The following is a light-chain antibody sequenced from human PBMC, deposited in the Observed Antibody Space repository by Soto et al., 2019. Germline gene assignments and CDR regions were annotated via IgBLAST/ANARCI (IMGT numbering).Light chain of an antibody. V-gene: IGLV7-43*01. CDR3: LLYYGGAQYV. J-gene: IGLJ1*01. Sequence: QTVVTQEPSLTVSPGGTVTLTCASSTGAVTSGYYPNWFQQKPGQAPRALIYSTSNQHTWTPARFSGSLLWGKAALTLSGVQHDDEAKYYCLLYYGGAQYVFGTGTKVTVL. CDR1: TGAVTSGYY. CDR2: STS.